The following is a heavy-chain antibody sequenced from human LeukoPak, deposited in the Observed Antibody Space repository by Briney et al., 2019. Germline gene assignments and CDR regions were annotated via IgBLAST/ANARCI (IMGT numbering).Heavy chain of an antibody. J-gene: IGHJ5*02. CDR1: GYTFTGYY. CDR3: ARDPTVITSSRITIFGVVKSPHNWFDP. V-gene: IGHV1-2*02. D-gene: IGHD3-3*01. CDR2: INPNSGGT. Sequence: GASVKVSCKASGYTFTGYYMHWVRQAPGQGLEWMGWINPNSGGTNYAQKFQGRVTMTRDTSISTAYMELSSLRSEDTAVYFCARDPTVITSSRITIFGVVKSPHNWFDPWGQGTLVTVSS.